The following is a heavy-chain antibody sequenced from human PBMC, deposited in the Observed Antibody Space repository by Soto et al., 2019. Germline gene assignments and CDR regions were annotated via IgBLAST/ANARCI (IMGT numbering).Heavy chain of an antibody. D-gene: IGHD1-1*01. Sequence: HPGGSLRLSCGVSGFSLSSKSMSWVRQAPGKGLEWVASIKYDGNEKFYVDAVKGRFTVSRDNAKNSLFLQMNSLRGDDTALYYCASLLDDVTTLDYWGQGSLVTVSS. CDR3: ASLLDDVTTLDY. J-gene: IGHJ4*02. CDR2: IKYDGNEK. CDR1: GFSLSSKS. V-gene: IGHV3-7*01.